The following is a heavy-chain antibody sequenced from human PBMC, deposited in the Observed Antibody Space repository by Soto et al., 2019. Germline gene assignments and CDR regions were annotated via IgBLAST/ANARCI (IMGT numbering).Heavy chain of an antibody. Sequence: GQSLKISCEGRGYSFTDYSITWLRRTPGTGLEWLGKIHPSDSYTNFNPSFQGHVSISVDRSANTAYLQWTSLKASDSGIYYCARTLVESSTPSPAMDVCGHGTTDTASS. CDR1: GYSFTDYS. V-gene: IGHV5-10-1*01. CDR3: ARTLVESSTPSPAMDV. J-gene: IGHJ6*01. D-gene: IGHD6-6*01. CDR2: IHPSDSYT.